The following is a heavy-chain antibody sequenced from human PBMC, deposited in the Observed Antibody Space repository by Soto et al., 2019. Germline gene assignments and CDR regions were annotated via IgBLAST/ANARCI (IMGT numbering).Heavy chain of an antibody. V-gene: IGHV3-30*18. CDR3: AKDIYKGAAGTLLDY. CDR2: ISYDGSNN. CDR1: GFTFSSYG. D-gene: IGHD6-13*01. Sequence: QVQLVESGGGVVQPGRSLRLSCAASGFTFSSYGMHWVRQGPGKGLEWVAVISYDGSNNYYADSVKGRFTISRDNSKNTLYLEMASLRAEDTAVYYCAKDIYKGAAGTLLDYWGQGTLVTVSS. J-gene: IGHJ4*02.